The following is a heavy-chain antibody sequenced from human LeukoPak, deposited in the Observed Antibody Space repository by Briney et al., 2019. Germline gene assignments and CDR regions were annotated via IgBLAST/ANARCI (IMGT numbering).Heavy chain of an antibody. J-gene: IGHJ4*02. Sequence: GGSLRLSCAASGFTFSRYAMHWVRQAPGKGLEYVSAISSNGGRTYYENSVKGSFTISRDNSKNTLYLQMGSLRAEDMAVYYCARDFVHYYDSSGFEYYFDFWGQGTLVTVSS. CDR2: ISSNGGRT. CDR3: ARDFVHYYDSSGFEYYFDF. V-gene: IGHV3-64*01. D-gene: IGHD3-22*01. CDR1: GFTFSRYA.